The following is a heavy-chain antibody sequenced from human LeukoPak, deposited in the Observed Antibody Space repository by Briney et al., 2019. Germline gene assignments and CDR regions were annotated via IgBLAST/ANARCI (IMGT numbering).Heavy chain of an antibody. Sequence: SQTLSLTCAISGDSVSSNSAAWNWIRQSPSRGLEWLGRTYYRSKWYNDYAVSVKSRITINPDTSKNQFSLQLNSVTAADTAAYYCARHHRIYYYGSGSYSKPSSVAFDIWGQGTMVTVSS. CDR1: GDSVSSNSAA. CDR2: TYYRSKWYN. J-gene: IGHJ3*02. CDR3: ARHHRIYYYGSGSYSKPSSVAFDI. D-gene: IGHD3-10*01. V-gene: IGHV6-1*01.